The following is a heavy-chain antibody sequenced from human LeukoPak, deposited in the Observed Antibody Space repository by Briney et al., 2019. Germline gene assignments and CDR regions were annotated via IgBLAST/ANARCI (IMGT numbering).Heavy chain of an antibody. V-gene: IGHV1-8*01. Sequence: GASVTVSCKASGYTFTRYVINWVRQAAGRGLEWMGWMNPNSGNTGYAQKFQHRVTMTRNTSISTAYMELSSLRSEDTAVYYCARAGSTSFGPYYYMDIWGKGTTVTVSS. D-gene: IGHD2-2*01. CDR3: ARAGSTSFGPYYYMDI. CDR1: GYTFTRYV. CDR2: MNPNSGNT. J-gene: IGHJ6*03.